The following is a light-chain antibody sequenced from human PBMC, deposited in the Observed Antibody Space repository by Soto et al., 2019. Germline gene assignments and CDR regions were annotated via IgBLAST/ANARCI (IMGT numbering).Light chain of an antibody. CDR3: QQRSNWPPRVT. Sequence: EIVLTQSPATLSLSPGERATLSCRASQSVGSYLAWYQQKPGQAPRLLIYDASNRATGIPARFSGSGSGTDFTLTISSLEPEDFAVYYCQQRSNWPPRVTFGPGTKVDIK. V-gene: IGKV3-11*01. CDR1: QSVGSY. CDR2: DAS. J-gene: IGKJ3*01.